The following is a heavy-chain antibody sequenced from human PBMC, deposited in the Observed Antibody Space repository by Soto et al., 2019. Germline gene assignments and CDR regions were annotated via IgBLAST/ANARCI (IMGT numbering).Heavy chain of an antibody. CDR2: IYYSGST. CDR3: ASSSYYDFWSGYPEAFDI. D-gene: IGHD3-3*01. CDR1: GGSISSGGYY. Sequence: TLSLTCTVSGGSISSGGYYRSWIRQQPGKGLEWIGYIYYSGSTYYNPSLKSRVTISVDTSKNQFSLKLRSVTAADTAVYYCASSSYYDFWSGYPEAFDIWGQGTMVTVSS. J-gene: IGHJ3*02. V-gene: IGHV4-31*03.